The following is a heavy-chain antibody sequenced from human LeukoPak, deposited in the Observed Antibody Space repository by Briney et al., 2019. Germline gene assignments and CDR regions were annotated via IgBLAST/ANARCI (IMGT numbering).Heavy chain of an antibody. CDR3: ARGRPDHTGGWFDP. CDR1: GFTFSSYW. D-gene: IGHD1-14*01. CDR2: IKQDGSEK. V-gene: IGHV3-7*01. Sequence: GGSLRLSCAASGFTFSSYWMSWVRQAPGKGLEWVANIKQDGSEKYYVDSVKGRFTISRDNAKNSLYLQMNSLRAEDTAVYYCARGRPDHTGGWFDPWGQGTLVTVSS. J-gene: IGHJ5*02.